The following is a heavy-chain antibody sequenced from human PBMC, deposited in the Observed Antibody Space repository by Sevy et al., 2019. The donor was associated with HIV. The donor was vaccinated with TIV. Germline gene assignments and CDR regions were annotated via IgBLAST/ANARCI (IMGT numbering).Heavy chain of an antibody. J-gene: IGHJ4*02. CDR2: INSDSDTM. Sequence: GGSLRLSCVASGFPFNYYAMNWVRQAPGKGLEWILYINSDSDTMHYGDSVKGRFTISRDNAKNSLYLQMNSLRDEDTAVYYCARERGTYYDTSGYPYLLEAGFDYWGQGTLVTVSS. D-gene: IGHD3-22*01. CDR3: ARERGTYYDTSGYPYLLEAGFDY. V-gene: IGHV3-48*02. CDR1: GFPFNYYA.